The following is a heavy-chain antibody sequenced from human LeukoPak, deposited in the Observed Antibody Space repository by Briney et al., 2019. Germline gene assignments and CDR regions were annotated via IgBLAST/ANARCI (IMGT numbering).Heavy chain of an antibody. D-gene: IGHD2-2*01. Sequence: SETLSLTCTVSGGSISSGGYYWSWIRQHPGKGLEWIGYIYYSGSTYYNPSLKSRVTISVDTSKNQFSLKLSSVTAADTAVYYCATSLGYCSSASCREGYMDVWGKGTTVTVSS. J-gene: IGHJ6*03. V-gene: IGHV4-31*03. CDR1: GGSISSGGYY. CDR2: IYYSGST. CDR3: ATSLGYCSSASCREGYMDV.